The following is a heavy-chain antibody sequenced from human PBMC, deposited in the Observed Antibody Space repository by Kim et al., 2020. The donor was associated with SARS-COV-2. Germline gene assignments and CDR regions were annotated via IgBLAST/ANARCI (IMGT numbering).Heavy chain of an antibody. Sequence: SETLSLTCTVSGGSVSSGSYFWSWIRQPPGKGLEWIGYISYSGSTDYNPSLKSRLTISVDTSKNQFFLKLRSVTAADTAVYYCARERMGVADVRRVDYLG. CDR1: GGSVSSGSYF. D-gene: IGHD2-8*01. V-gene: IGHV4-61*01. CDR3: ARERMGVADVRRVDY. J-gene: IGHJ4*01. CDR2: ISYSGST.